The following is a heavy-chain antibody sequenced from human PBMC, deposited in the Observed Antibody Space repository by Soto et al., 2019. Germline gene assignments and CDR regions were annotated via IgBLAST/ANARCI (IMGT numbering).Heavy chain of an antibody. D-gene: IGHD6-13*01. CDR3: ARGYSRLNWFDP. Sequence: SVKVSCKASGGTFSSYAISWVRQAPGQGLEWMGGIIPIFGTANYAQKFQGRVTITADESTSTAYMELSSLRSEDTAVYYCARGYSRLNWFDPWGQGTLVTVSS. CDR2: IIPIFGTA. J-gene: IGHJ5*02. CDR1: GGTFSSYA. V-gene: IGHV1-69*13.